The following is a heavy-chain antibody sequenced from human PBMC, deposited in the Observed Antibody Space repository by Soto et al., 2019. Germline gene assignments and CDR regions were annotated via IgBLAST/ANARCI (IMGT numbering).Heavy chain of an antibody. J-gene: IGHJ6*02. CDR1: GFTFSSYS. V-gene: IGHV3-21*01. CDR3: ARESRGMGWLQYASSYYYYNGMDV. Sequence: AGGSLRLSCAASGFTFSSYSMNWVRQAPGKGLEWVSSISSSSSYIYYADSVKGRFTISRDNAKNSLYLQMNSLRAEDTAVYYCARESRGMGWLQYASSYYYYNGMDVWGQGTTVTVSS. CDR2: ISSSSSYI. D-gene: IGHD5-12*01.